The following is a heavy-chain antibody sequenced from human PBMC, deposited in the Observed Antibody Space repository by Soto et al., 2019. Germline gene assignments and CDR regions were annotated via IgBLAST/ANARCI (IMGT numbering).Heavy chain of an antibody. V-gene: IGHV4-39*01. CDR1: GGSFSGYY. CDR3: ASVNYYDSSGYYYEMFDY. J-gene: IGHJ4*02. Sequence: SETLSLTCAVYGGSFSGYYWGWIRQPPGKGLEWIGSIYYSGSTYYNPSLKSRVTISVDTSKNQFSLKLSSVTAADTAVYYCASVNYYDSSGYYYEMFDYCGQGTLVTVSS. D-gene: IGHD3-22*01. CDR2: IYYSGST.